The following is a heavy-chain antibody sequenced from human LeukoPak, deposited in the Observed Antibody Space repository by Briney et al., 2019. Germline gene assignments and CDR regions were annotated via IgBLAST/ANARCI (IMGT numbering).Heavy chain of an antibody. CDR3: AKDLAYGDYFDY. CDR2: GGSGGST. J-gene: IGHJ4*02. D-gene: IGHD4-17*01. Sequence: GGSLRLSCAASGFTFSSYGMSWVRQAPGKGLEWVSAGGSGGSTYYADSVKGRFTISRDNSKNTLYLQMNSLRAEDTAVYYCAKDLAYGDYFDYWGQGTLVTVSS. CDR1: GFTFSSYG. V-gene: IGHV3-23*01.